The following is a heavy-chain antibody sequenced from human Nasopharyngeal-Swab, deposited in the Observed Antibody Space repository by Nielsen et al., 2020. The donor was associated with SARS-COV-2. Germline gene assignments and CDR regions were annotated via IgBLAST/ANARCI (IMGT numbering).Heavy chain of an antibody. CDR1: GFTFSSYS. CDR2: ISSSSSYI. CDR3: AREGSYGPVSYMDV. Sequence: GESLKISCAASGFTFSSYSMNWVRQAPGKGLEWVSSISSSSSYIYYADSVKGRFTIPRDNAKNSLYLQMNSLRAEDTAVYYCAREGSYGPVSYMDVWGKGTTVTVSS. D-gene: IGHD5-18*01. J-gene: IGHJ6*03. V-gene: IGHV3-21*01.